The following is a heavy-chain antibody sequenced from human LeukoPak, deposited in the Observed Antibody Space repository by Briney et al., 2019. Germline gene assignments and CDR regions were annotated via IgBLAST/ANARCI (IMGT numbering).Heavy chain of an antibody. D-gene: IGHD5-18*01. CDR2: SDPEDGER. Sequence: ASVKVSCKVSGKTLSDLSIHWLRQPPGKGLEWLGGSDPEDGERIYAQMFQGRVTMTEDTSIDTAYMELSSLRSEDTAVYYCVTGFTTMAVDYFDHWGQGTLVTVSP. CDR3: VTGFTTMAVDYFDH. J-gene: IGHJ4*02. V-gene: IGHV1-24*01. CDR1: GKTLSDLS.